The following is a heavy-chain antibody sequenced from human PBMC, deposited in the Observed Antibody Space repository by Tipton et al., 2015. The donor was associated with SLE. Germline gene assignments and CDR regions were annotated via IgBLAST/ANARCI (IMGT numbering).Heavy chain of an antibody. CDR3: AVGAWI. D-gene: IGHD1-26*01. Sequence: TLSLTCIVSGGSITSNNHCWGWIRQPPGKGLEWIGTTYYSGSPHYNPSLRSRVTISLDTSKTQFSLRLSSVTAADTAVYYCAVGAWIRGQGTLVTVSS. CDR1: GGSITSNNHC. J-gene: IGHJ4*02. V-gene: IGHV4-39*07. CDR2: TYYSGSP.